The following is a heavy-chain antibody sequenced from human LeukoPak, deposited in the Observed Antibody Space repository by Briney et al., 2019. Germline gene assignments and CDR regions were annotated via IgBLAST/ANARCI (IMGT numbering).Heavy chain of an antibody. Sequence: GGSLRLSCAASGFTFDDYGMSWVRQVPGKGLEWVSSINGNGGSTAYADSVKGRFTISRDNSKNTLYLQMNSLRAEDTAVYYCARCGGSGSYYINYYYYYMDVWGKGTTVTISS. CDR3: ARCGGSGSYYINYYYYYMDV. J-gene: IGHJ6*03. CDR2: INGNGGST. CDR1: GFTFDDYG. V-gene: IGHV3-20*04. D-gene: IGHD3-10*01.